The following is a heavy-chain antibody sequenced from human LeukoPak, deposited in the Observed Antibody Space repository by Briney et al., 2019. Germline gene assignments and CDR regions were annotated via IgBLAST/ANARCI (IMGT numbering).Heavy chain of an antibody. CDR3: ARYSSGWYSWFDP. CDR1: GYSISSGYY. V-gene: IGHV4-38-2*02. D-gene: IGHD6-19*01. Sequence: KSSETLSLTCTVFGYSISSGYYWGWIRQPPGKGLEWIGSIYHSGSTYYNPSLKSRVTISVDTSKNQFSLKLSSVTAADTAVYYCARYSSGWYSWFDPWGQGTLVTVSS. J-gene: IGHJ5*02. CDR2: IYHSGST.